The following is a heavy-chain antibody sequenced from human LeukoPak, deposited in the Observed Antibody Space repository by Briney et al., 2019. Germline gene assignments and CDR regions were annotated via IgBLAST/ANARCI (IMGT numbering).Heavy chain of an antibody. J-gene: IGHJ3*02. CDR3: ARGNYDILTGPSDAFDI. CDR1: GGSISSGSYY. V-gene: IGHV4-61*02. D-gene: IGHD3-9*01. CDR2: IYTSGST. Sequence: SETLSLTCTVSGGSISSGSYYWSWIRQPAGKGLEWIGRIYTSGSTNYNPSLKSRVTISVDTSKNQFSLKLSSVTAADTAVYYCARGNYDILTGPSDAFDIWGQGTMVTVSS.